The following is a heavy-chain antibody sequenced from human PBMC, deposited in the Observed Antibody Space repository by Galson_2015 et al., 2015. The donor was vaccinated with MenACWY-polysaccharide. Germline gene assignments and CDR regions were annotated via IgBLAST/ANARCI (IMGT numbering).Heavy chain of an antibody. D-gene: IGHD1-1*01. V-gene: IGHV4-39*07. CDR1: GGSISSSSYN. CDR3: ARDYSRTTYYYYGVDV. J-gene: IGHJ6*02. CDR2: IYYGGST. Sequence: ETLSLTCTVSGGSISSSSYNWGWIRQPPGKGLEWIGSIYYGGSTYYNPSLKSRVTTSVDTSKNQFSLKMSSVTAADTAVYYCARDYSRTTYYYYGVDVWGQGTTVTVS.